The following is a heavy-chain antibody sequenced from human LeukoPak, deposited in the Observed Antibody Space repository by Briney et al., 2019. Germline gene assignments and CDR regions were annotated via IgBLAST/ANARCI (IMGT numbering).Heavy chain of an antibody. D-gene: IGHD6-19*01. V-gene: IGHV1-69*04. CDR2: IIPILGIA. Sequence: SVKVSCKASGGTFSSYAISWVRQAPGQGLEWMGRIIPILGIANYAQKFQGRVTITADKSTSTAYMELSSLRSDDTAVYYCARAETSGWFYFDYWGQGTLVTVSS. CDR3: ARAETSGWFYFDY. J-gene: IGHJ4*02. CDR1: GGTFSSYA.